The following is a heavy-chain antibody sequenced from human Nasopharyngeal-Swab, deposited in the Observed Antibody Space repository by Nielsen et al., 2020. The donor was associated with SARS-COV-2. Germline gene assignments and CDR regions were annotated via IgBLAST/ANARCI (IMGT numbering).Heavy chain of an antibody. J-gene: IGHJ4*02. Sequence: SETLSLTCTVSGGSISSGGYYWSWIRQHPGKGLEWIGYIYYSGSTYYNPSLKSRVTISVDTSKNQFYLKLSSVTAADTAVYYCAVALPRASTVTAHYWGQGTLVTVSS. D-gene: IGHD4-17*01. CDR1: GGSISSGGYY. CDR3: AVALPRASTVTAHY. CDR2: IYYSGST. V-gene: IGHV4-31*03.